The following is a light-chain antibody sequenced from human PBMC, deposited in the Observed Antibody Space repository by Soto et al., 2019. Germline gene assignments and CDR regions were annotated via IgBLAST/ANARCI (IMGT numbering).Light chain of an antibody. V-gene: IGKV3-15*01. CDR1: QSVYTS. Sequence: ELVMTQSPAAPSVSPGERATQSCRASQSVYTSLAWHQQTPGQAPRLLIYGAATRATGIPARVSGSVSGTEFTITLSDLQYEDFAVYYCQQYHNWSEFGQGTEVE. CDR3: QQYHNWSE. J-gene: IGKJ1*01. CDR2: GAA.